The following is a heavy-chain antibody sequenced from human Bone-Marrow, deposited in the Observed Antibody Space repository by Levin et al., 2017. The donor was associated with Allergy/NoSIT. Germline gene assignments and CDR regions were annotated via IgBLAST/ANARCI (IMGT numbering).Heavy chain of an antibody. CDR2: IYYNGST. V-gene: IGHV4-59*01. D-gene: IGHD4-17*01. CDR1: GDSITSYH. J-gene: IGHJ6*02. Sequence: WETLSLTCSVSGDSITSYHWSWIRQSPGKGLEWIGYIYYNGSTNYNPSLKSRVTISLDTSKTQFSLKLTSVTAADTAVFYCARTRGRPPDGHYGMDVWGQGTTVTVSS. CDR3: ARTRGRPPDGHYGMDV.